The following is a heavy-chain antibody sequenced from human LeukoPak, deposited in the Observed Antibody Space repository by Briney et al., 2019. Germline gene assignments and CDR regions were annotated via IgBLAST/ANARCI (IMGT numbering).Heavy chain of an antibody. D-gene: IGHD7-27*01. V-gene: IGHV1-46*01. CDR3: ASRKLGNDY. Sequence: ASVKVSCTASGYTFTSYYMHWVRQAPGQGLEWMGIINPSGGSTDYAQTFQGRVTMTRDTSTSTVYMELSSLRAEDTAVYYCASRKLGNDYWGQGTLVTVSS. J-gene: IGHJ4*02. CDR2: INPSGGST. CDR1: GYTFTSYY.